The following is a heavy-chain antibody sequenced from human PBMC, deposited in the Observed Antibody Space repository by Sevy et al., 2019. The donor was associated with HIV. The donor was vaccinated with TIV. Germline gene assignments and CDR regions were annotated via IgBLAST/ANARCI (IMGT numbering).Heavy chain of an antibody. CDR2: IYRSGST. J-gene: IGHJ6*03. CDR1: GGSISSNNW. CDR3: ASWRRYYYYMDV. V-gene: IGHV4-4*02. Sequence: SETLSLTCAVSGGSISSNNWWSWVRQPPGKGLEWIGEIYRSGSTNYNPSLKSRVTISVDKSKNQFSLKLSSVTAADTAVYYCASWRRYYYYMDVWGKGTTVTVSS.